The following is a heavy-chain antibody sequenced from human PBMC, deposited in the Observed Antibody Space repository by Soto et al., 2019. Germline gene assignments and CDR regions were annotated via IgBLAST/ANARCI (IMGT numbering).Heavy chain of an antibody. J-gene: IGHJ4*02. CDR3: ARQDIVATIYIAPFDY. V-gene: IGHV4-39*01. D-gene: IGHD5-12*01. CDR1: GGSISSSSYY. CDR2: IYYSGST. Sequence: SETLSLTCTVSGGSISSSSYYWGWIRQPPGKGLEWIGSIYYSGSTYYNPSLKSRVTISVDTSKNQFSLKLSSATAADTAVYYCARQDIVATIYIAPFDYWGQGTLVTVSS.